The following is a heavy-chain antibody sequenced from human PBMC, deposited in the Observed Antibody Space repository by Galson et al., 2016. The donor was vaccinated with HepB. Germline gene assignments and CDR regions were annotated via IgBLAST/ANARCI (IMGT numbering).Heavy chain of an antibody. CDR1: GYTFTGYY. Sequence: SGYTFTGYYMHWVRQAPGQGLEWMGWINPNSGGTNYAQKFQGWVTMTRDTSISTTYMELSRLRSDDTAVYYCARSTGFFYYVDYWGQGTLVTVSS. CDR3: ARSTGFFYYVDY. J-gene: IGHJ4*02. D-gene: IGHD6-19*01. V-gene: IGHV1-2*04. CDR2: INPNSGGT.